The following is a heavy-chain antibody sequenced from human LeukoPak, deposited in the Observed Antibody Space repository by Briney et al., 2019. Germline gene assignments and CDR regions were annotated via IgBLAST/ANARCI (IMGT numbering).Heavy chain of an antibody. V-gene: IGHV3-7*01. CDR2: IKQDGSEK. CDR1: GFTFSNYW. Sequence: GGSLRLSCAASGFTFSNYWMTWVRQAPGKGLEWVANIKQDGSEKYYVDSVKGRFTISRDNANNSLYLQMNSLRAEDTAAYYCARVRISLVREFINVHDYWGQGTLVTVSS. CDR3: ARVRISLVREFINVHDY. D-gene: IGHD3-10*01. J-gene: IGHJ4*02.